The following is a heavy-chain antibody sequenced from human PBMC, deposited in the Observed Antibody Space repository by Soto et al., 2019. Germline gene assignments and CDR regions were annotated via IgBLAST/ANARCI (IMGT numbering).Heavy chain of an antibody. CDR1: GGTFSSYA. CDR2: IIPIFGTA. J-gene: IGHJ4*02. D-gene: IGHD3-22*01. V-gene: IGHV1-69*13. Sequence: SVNVSCKASGGTFSSYAISWVRQAPGQGLEWMGGIIPIFGTANYAQKFQGRVTITADESTSTAYMELSSLRSEDTAVYYCARDYYYDSSGYYIWNFDYWGQGTLVTVSS. CDR3: ARDYYYDSSGYYIWNFDY.